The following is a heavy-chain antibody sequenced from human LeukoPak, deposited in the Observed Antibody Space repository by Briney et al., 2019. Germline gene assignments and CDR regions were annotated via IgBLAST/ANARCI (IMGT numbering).Heavy chain of an antibody. CDR3: ARAYYDFWSGYYTNYYYYMDV. Sequence: ASVKVSCKASGGTFSSYAISWVRQAPGQGLEWMGGIIPISGTTNYAQKFQGRVTITADESTSTAYMELSSLRSEDTAMYYCARAYYDFWSGYYTNYYYYMDVWGKGTTVTVSS. CDR2: IIPISGTT. D-gene: IGHD3-3*01. J-gene: IGHJ6*03. V-gene: IGHV1-69*13. CDR1: GGTFSSYA.